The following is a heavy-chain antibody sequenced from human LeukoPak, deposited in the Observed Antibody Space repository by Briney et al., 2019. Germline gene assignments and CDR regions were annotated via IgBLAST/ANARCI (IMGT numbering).Heavy chain of an antibody. Sequence: SETLSLTCAVYGGSFRGYYWSWIRQPPGKGLEWIGEINHSGSTNYNPSLKSRVTMSVDTSKNQFSLKLSSVTAADTAVYYCARAEASLAAAETAAQYYFDYWGQGTLVTVSS. CDR1: GGSFRGYY. D-gene: IGHD6-13*01. CDR2: INHSGST. CDR3: ARAEASLAAAETAAQYYFDY. J-gene: IGHJ4*02. V-gene: IGHV4-34*01.